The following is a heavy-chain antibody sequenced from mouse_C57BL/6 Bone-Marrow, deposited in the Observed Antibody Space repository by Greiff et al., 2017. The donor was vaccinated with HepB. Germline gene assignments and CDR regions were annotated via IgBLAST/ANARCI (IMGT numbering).Heavy chain of an antibody. CDR2: ISNLAYSI. V-gene: IGHV5-15*01. D-gene: IGHD1-1*01. J-gene: IGHJ3*01. Sequence: EVKLVESGGGLVQPGGSLKLSCAASGFTFSDYGMAWVRQAPRKGPEWVAFISNLAYSIYYADTVTGRFTISRENAKNTLYLEMSSLRSEDTAMYYCARQGSGFAYWGQGTLVTVSA. CDR3: ARQGSGFAY. CDR1: GFTFSDYG.